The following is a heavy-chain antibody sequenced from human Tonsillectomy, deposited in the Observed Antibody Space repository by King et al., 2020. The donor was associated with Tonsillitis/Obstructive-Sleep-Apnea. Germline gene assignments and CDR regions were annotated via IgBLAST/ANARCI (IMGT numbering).Heavy chain of an antibody. D-gene: IGHD1-1*01. Sequence: VQLVQSGGGLVQPGGSLRLSCAASGFTFSNNWMHWVRQVPGKGLVWVSRINSDGNITTYEDSVKGRFTISRDNAKNTVYLQMNSLRAEDTAIYYCARELRQRGFDYWGQGTLVTVSS. CDR2: INSDGNIT. J-gene: IGHJ4*02. CDR1: GFTFSNNW. CDR3: ARELRQRGFDY. V-gene: IGHV3-74*01.